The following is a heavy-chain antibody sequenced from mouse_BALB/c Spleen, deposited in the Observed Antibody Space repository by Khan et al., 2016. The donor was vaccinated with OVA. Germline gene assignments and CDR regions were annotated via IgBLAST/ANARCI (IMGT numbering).Heavy chain of an antibody. V-gene: IGHV3-8*02. CDR1: GDSITSGF. Sequence: EVELVESGPSLVKPSQTLSLTCSVTGDSITSGFWNWIRKFSGNKFEYMGYVIYSGNTYYNPSLKSRIFITRDTSKSQYYLQLNSVTTEDTATYFCARSYGSWAIDYWGQGTSVTVSS. CDR3: ARSYGSWAIDY. J-gene: IGHJ4*01. D-gene: IGHD1-1*01. CDR2: VIYSGNT.